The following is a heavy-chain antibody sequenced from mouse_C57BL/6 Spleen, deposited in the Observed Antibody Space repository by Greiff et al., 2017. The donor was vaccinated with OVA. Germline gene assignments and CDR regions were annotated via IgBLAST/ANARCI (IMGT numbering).Heavy chain of an antibody. D-gene: IGHD1-1*01. Sequence: EVKLMESGEGLVKPGGSLKLSCAASGFTFSSYAMSWVRQTPEKRLEWVAYISSGGDYIYYADTVKGRFTISRDNARNTLYLQMSSLKSEDTAMYYCTRDILRDYAMDYWGQGTSVTVSS. V-gene: IGHV5-9-1*02. CDR1: GFTFSSYA. CDR2: ISSGGDYI. CDR3: TRDILRDYAMDY. J-gene: IGHJ4*01.